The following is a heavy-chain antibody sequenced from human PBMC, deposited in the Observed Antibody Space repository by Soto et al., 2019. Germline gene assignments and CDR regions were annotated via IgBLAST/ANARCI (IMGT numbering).Heavy chain of an antibody. V-gene: IGHV3-23*01. Sequence: GGSLRLSCAASGFTFSSYAMSWVRQAPGKGLEWVPTISGSGGNAYYADSVKGRFSISRDNSKNTLRLQMNSLRADDTAVYYCAKDGASGSYPPYYYFGMDVWGQGTTVTVSS. CDR3: AKDGASGSYPPYYYFGMDV. J-gene: IGHJ6*02. D-gene: IGHD1-26*01. CDR2: ISGSGGNA. CDR1: GFTFSSYA.